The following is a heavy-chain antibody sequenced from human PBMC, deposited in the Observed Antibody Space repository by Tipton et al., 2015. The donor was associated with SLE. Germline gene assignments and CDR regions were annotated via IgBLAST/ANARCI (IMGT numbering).Heavy chain of an antibody. CDR2: ISSSSSHI. CDR3: ARGAVVDYYGSGRNGMDV. CDR1: GFTFSSYG. D-gene: IGHD3-10*01. Sequence: SLRLSCAASGFTFSSYGMNWVRQAPGKGLEWVSSISSSSSHIYYADSVKGRFTISRDNSKNTLYLQMNSLRVEDTAVYYCARGAVVDYYGSGRNGMDVWGQGTTVTVSS. V-gene: IGHV3-21*01. J-gene: IGHJ6*02.